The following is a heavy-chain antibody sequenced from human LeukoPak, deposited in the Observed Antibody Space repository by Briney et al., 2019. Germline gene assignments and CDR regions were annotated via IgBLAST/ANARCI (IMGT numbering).Heavy chain of an antibody. V-gene: IGHV4-59*10. J-gene: IGHJ4*02. CDR2: IYTSEST. D-gene: IGHD3-10*01. CDR3: ARGLWFGDENPPYFDY. Sequence: TSETLSLTCAVYGGSFSGYYWSWIRQPAGKGLEWIGRIYTSESTNYNPSLKSRVTISVDTSRNQFSLKLSSVTAADTAVYYCARGLWFGDENPPYFDYWGQGTLVTVSS. CDR1: GGSFSGYY.